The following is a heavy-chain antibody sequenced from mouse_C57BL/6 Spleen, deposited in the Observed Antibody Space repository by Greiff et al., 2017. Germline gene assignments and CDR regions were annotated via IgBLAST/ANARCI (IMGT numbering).Heavy chain of an antibody. CDR2: IYPGNSYT. CDR3: TRTYYGNTYYFDY. V-gene: IGHV1-5*01. Sequence: VQLQQSGTVLARPGASVKMSCKTSGYTFTSYWMHWVKQRPGQGLEWIGAIYPGNSYTSYNQKFKGKAKLTAVTSASTAYMELSSLTNEDSAVSDCTRTYYGNTYYFDYWGQGTTLTVAS. CDR1: GYTFTSYW. J-gene: IGHJ2*01. D-gene: IGHD2-10*01.